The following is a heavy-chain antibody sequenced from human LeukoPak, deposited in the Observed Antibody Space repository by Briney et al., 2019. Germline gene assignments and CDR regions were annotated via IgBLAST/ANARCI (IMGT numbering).Heavy chain of an antibody. Sequence: PSETLSLTCTVSGGSISSYYWSWIRQPAGKGLEWIGRIYTSGSTNYDPSLKSRVTMSVDTSKNQFSLKLSSVTAADTAVYYCARGGTLMTPRYFDLWGRGTLVTVSS. CDR3: ARGGTLMTPRYFDL. CDR1: GGSISSYY. D-gene: IGHD1-14*01. CDR2: IYTSGST. V-gene: IGHV4-4*07. J-gene: IGHJ2*01.